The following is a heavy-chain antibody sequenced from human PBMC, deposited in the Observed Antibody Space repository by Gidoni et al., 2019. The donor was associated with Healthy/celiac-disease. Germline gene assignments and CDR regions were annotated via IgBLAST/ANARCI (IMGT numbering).Heavy chain of an antibody. D-gene: IGHD3-3*01. CDR1: GFTFGDYA. CDR2: IRSKAYGATT. V-gene: IGHV3-49*03. J-gene: IGHJ4*02. CDR3: TRYHFWSGYGFDY. Sequence: EVKLVESGGGLVQPGRSLRLSCTASGFTFGDYAVSWFRQSPGKGLEWVVFIRSKAYGATTEYAASVKGRFTISRDDSKSIAYLQRNSLKTEDTAVYYCTRYHFWSGYGFDYWGQGTLVTVSS.